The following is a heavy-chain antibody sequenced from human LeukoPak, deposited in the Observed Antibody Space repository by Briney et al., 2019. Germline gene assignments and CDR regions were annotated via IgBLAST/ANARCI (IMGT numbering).Heavy chain of an antibody. V-gene: IGHV4-59*01. CDR1: GDSISTYY. Sequence: SETLSLTCTVSGDSISTYYWSWIRQPPGQGLEWIGYIYYSGSTNYNPSLKSRVTISVDTSKNQFSLRLSSVSAADTAVYYFSSRLLGMPTPYHKDVGGKGPMVTAS. CDR3: SSRLLGMPTPYHKDV. D-gene: IGHD7-27*01. J-gene: IGHJ6*03. CDR2: IYYSGST.